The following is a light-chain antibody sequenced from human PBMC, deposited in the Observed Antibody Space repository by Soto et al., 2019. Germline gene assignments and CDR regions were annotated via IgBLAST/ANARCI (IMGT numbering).Light chain of an antibody. CDR2: GAS. CDR3: QQYGSSPRT. Sequence: EIVMSQSPATLSVSPGERATLSCRASQSVRSSYLAWYQQKPGQAPRLLIYGASSRATGIPDRFSGSGSGTDFTLTISRLEPEDFAVYYCQQYGSSPRTFGQGTKADIK. J-gene: IGKJ1*01. V-gene: IGKV3-20*01. CDR1: QSVRSSY.